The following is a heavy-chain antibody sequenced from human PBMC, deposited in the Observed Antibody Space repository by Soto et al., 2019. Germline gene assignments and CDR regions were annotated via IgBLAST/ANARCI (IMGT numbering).Heavy chain of an antibody. Sequence: SETLSLTCSASGGTISGYYWTWIRQPAGKGLEWIGRIYSSGNTKYNPSLQSRVAMSLDTSNNQFSLRLTSVTAADTAVYYCARGQRFSDWFDPWGQGTLVTVSS. CDR3: ARGQRFSDWFDP. CDR1: GGTISGYY. V-gene: IGHV4-4*07. CDR2: IYSSGNT. J-gene: IGHJ5*02. D-gene: IGHD3-3*01.